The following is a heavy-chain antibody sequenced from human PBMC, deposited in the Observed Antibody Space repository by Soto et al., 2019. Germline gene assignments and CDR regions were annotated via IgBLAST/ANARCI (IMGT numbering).Heavy chain of an antibody. Sequence: ASVKVSCKASGYTFTNNDVTWVRQATGQGLEWMGWMNPGSGDTGYAQKFQGRVTMTRDISIATAFMELSSLRSEDTAIYYCARMASFGSLNWFDPWGQGTLVTVSS. CDR1: GYTFTNND. J-gene: IGHJ5*02. CDR3: ARMASFGSLNWFDP. CDR2: MNPGSGDT. V-gene: IGHV1-8*01. D-gene: IGHD5-18*01.